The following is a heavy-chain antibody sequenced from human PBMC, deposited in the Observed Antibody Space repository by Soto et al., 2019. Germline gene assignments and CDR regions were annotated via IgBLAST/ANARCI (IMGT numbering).Heavy chain of an antibody. CDR3: ARVSLVGGTINPCDY. V-gene: IGHV3-72*01. Sequence: EVQLVESGGYLVQPGGSLRLSCAVSGFTVSDHYVDWVRQAPGKGLEWVGRSRNKANSYTTEYAASVKGRFTISRDDSKNSMYLQMNSMITEDTDVYYCARVSLVGGTINPCDYWGQGTLVTVSS. CDR2: SRNKANSYTT. J-gene: IGHJ4*02. D-gene: IGHD1-26*01. CDR1: GFTVSDHY.